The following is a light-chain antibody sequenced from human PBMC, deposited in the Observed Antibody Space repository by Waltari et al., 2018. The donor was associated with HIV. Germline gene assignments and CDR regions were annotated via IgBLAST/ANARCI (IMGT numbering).Light chain of an antibody. CDR3: MQALQTPLT. Sequence: EIVMTQSPLSLPVTPGEPASINCRSSQSLMYTSGNNYLDWYVQRPGQSPQLLIYWGSDRASGVPDRFSGSGSGTDFTLNISRVEAEDAGVYYCMQALQTPLTFGGGTKVEIK. V-gene: IGKV2-28*01. CDR1: QSLMYTSGNNY. CDR2: WGS. J-gene: IGKJ4*02.